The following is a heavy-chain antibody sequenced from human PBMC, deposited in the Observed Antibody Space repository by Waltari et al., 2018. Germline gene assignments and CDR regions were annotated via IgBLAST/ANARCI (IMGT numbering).Heavy chain of an antibody. CDR3: AKRWAIYYFEY. V-gene: IGHV3-23*04. CDR1: GFTFKNFA. Sequence: EVQLVESGGGLVQPGGSLRLSCAASGFTFKNFAMSWVRQAPGKGLELVSTITESGDTFYADSVKGRFATSRDNYKNTLSLQMNSLRAEDTAVYYCAKRWAIYYFEYWGQGNLVTVSS. D-gene: IGHD3-9*01. J-gene: IGHJ4*02. CDR2: ITESGDT.